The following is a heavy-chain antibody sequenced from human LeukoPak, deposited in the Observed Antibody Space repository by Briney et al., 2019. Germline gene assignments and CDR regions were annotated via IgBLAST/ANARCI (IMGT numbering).Heavy chain of an antibody. V-gene: IGHV3-30*02. CDR3: AKGGNCSSTSCYIGDAFDI. J-gene: IGHJ3*02. D-gene: IGHD2-2*02. CDR2: IRYDGSNK. Sequence: PGGSLRLSCAASGFTFSSYGMHWVRQAPGKGLEWVAFIRYDGSNKYYADSVKGRFTISRDNSKNTLYLQMNSLRAEDTAVYYCAKGGNCSSTSCYIGDAFDIWGQGTMVTVSS. CDR1: GFTFSSYG.